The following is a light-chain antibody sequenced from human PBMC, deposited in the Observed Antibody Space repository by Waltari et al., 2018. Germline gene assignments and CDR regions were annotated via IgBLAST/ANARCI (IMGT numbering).Light chain of an antibody. CDR1: QSVSNN. J-gene: IGKJ2*01. CDR3: QQYNNWPLYT. Sequence: EAMMTQSPATLSVSPGDRATLSCRASQSVSNNVAWFQQEPGQAPSLLSYDASTRATGVPARFSGSGSGTEFTLTISSLQTEDFAVYYCQQYNNWPLYTFGQGTKLEIK. V-gene: IGKV3-15*01. CDR2: DAS.